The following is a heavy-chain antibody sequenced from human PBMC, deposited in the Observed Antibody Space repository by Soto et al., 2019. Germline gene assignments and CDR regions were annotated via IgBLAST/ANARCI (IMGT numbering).Heavy chain of an antibody. Sequence: SETLSLPWVVSWGSLSDHCCSWIRQRPGMALEWIGEINQLGSINYNPSLKSRVTMSVDTSKNQFSLTLNSVTAADTATYYCARGGISHWAYFYYLDVWDRGTTVTVSS. CDR3: ARGGISHWAYFYYLDV. J-gene: IGHJ6*03. V-gene: IGHV4-34*01. CDR1: WGSLSDHC. D-gene: IGHD2-21*01. CDR2: INQLGSI.